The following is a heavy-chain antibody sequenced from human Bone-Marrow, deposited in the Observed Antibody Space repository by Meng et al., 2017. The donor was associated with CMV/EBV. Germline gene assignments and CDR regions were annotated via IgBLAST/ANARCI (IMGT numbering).Heavy chain of an antibody. CDR1: GFTFSSYE. CDR3: ATIQGQHYYYGMDV. J-gene: IGHJ6*02. CDR2: ISSSGSTI. Sequence: GESLKISCAASGFTFSSYEMNWVRQAPGKGLEWVSYISSSGSTIYYADSVKGRFTISRDNAKNSLYLQMNSLRAEDTAVYYCATIQGQHYYYGMDVWGQGTTVTFSS. V-gene: IGHV3-48*03. D-gene: IGHD2-2*02.